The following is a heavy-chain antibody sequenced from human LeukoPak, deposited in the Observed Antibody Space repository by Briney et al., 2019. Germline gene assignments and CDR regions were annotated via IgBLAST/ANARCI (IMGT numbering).Heavy chain of an antibody. CDR3: ARETSFPTTDGLNYYYYYMDV. Sequence: PGGSLRLSCAASGFTFSSYAMHWVRQAPGKGLEWVAVISYDGSNKYYADSVKGRFTISRDNSKNTLYLQMNSLRSDDTAVYYCARETSFPTTDGLNYYYYYMDVWGKGTTVTVSS. CDR1: GFTFSSYA. J-gene: IGHJ6*03. D-gene: IGHD4-17*01. CDR2: ISYDGSNK. V-gene: IGHV3-30*04.